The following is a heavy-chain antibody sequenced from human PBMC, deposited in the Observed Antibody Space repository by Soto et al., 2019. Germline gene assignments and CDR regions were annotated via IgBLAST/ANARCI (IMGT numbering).Heavy chain of an antibody. Sequence: GESLKISCKGSGYSFTNYWIGWVRQMPGKGLEWMGTIFPGDSDTRYSPSFQGQVTISVDKSVSTAYLQWGSLKASDTAIYYCASGASLYHWGQGTQVTVSS. V-gene: IGHV5-51*01. CDR1: GYSFTNYW. CDR3: ASGASLYH. J-gene: IGHJ5*02. CDR2: IFPGDSDT. D-gene: IGHD3-16*01.